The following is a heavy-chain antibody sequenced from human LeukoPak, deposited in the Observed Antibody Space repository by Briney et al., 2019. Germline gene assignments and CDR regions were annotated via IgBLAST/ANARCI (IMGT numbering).Heavy chain of an antibody. V-gene: IGHV3-48*03. CDR2: ISSSGSTI. J-gene: IGHJ4*02. CDR1: GFTFSSYE. Sequence: PGGSLRLSCAASGFTFSSYEMNWVRQAPGKGLEWVSYISSSGSTIYYADSVKGRFTISRDNSKNTLYLQMNSLRAEDTAVYYCAKDGTGYSSGWYFAYFDYWGQGTLVTVSS. D-gene: IGHD6-19*01. CDR3: AKDGTGYSSGWYFAYFDY.